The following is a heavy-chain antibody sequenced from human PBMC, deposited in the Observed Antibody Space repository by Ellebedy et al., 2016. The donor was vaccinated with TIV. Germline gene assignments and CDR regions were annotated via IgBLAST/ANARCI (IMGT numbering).Heavy chain of an antibody. Sequence: GESLKISCAASGFIFRNYGMQWVRQAPGKGLESVAVISHDGTVQHYRGSVKGRFTISRDNSQNTLYVQMNSLRAEDTAMYYCAKEGSTFSSSWYDSWGQGTLVTVSS. CDR3: AKEGSTFSSSWYDS. V-gene: IGHV3-30*18. CDR2: ISHDGTVQ. CDR1: GFIFRNYG. J-gene: IGHJ5*01. D-gene: IGHD6-13*01.